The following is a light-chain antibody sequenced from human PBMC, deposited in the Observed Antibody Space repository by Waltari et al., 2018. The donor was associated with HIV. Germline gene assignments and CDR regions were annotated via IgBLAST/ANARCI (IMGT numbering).Light chain of an antibody. CDR1: QSISSS. V-gene: IGKV3-11*01. CDR3: QQRSNRPPKYT. J-gene: IGKJ2*01. CDR2: DAS. Sequence: EIVLAQSPGTLSLSPGERATLSCRASQSISSSLAWYQQKPGRAPRLLSYDASNRATVIPARFSGSGSGTDFTLTSSSLEPEDFAVYYCQQRSNRPPKYTFGQGTKLEIK.